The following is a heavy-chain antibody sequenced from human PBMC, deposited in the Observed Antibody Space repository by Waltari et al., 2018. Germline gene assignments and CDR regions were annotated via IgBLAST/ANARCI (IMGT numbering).Heavy chain of an antibody. Sequence: QVQLQETGPGLVKPSQTLYLICTVSGGSIISDAYYWSCIRQTPGKGLEWIGYIYHSGSTHYNPSLKSRVTISVDTSKNQFSLRLTSVTAADTAVYYCARRGQTTVSYYFDYWGQGTLVTVSS. J-gene: IGHJ4*02. CDR2: IYHSGST. D-gene: IGHD4-4*01. CDR1: GGSIISDAYY. CDR3: ARRGQTTVSYYFDY. V-gene: IGHV4-30-4*08.